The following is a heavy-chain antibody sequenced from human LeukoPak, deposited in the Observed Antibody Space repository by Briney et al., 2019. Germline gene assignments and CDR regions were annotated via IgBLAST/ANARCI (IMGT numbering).Heavy chain of an antibody. CDR3: ARGGYYDSSGSVDI. CDR1: GYNFTSYW. CDR2: FYPGDSDT. V-gene: IGHV5-51*01. Sequence: RGESLKISCKGSGYNFTSYWIGWVRQLPGKGVEWMGIFYPGDSDTRYRPSFHAQFTISADKSISTAYRQWSSLKASDTAMYYCARGGYYDSSGSVDIWGQGTMVTVSS. J-gene: IGHJ3*02. D-gene: IGHD3-22*01.